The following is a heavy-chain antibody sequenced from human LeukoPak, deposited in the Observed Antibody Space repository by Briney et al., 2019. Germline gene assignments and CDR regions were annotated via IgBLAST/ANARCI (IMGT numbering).Heavy chain of an antibody. J-gene: IGHJ5*02. D-gene: IGHD6-13*01. V-gene: IGHV3-23*01. CDR2: ISGSGSST. Sequence: PGGSLRLSCAASGFTFSSYVMNWVRQAPGKGLEWVSAISGSGSSTYYADSVKGRFTISRDNSKNTVYLQMNSLRAEDTAVYYCAKDLYSSSSRGWFDPWGQGTLVTVSS. CDR1: GFTFSSYV. CDR3: AKDLYSSSSRGWFDP.